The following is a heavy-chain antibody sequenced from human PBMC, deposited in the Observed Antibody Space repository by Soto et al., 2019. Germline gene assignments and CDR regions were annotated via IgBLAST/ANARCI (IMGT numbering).Heavy chain of an antibody. CDR2: ISANKGNT. CDR1: GYAFISYG. V-gene: IGHV1-18*01. J-gene: IGHJ4*02. D-gene: IGHD6-6*01. CDR3: GRVRGAARPVDY. Sequence: ASVKVSCKASGYAFISYGFDWVRQPPAQGLAWMGWISANKGNTYYAQNFQGRVTLTTDTSTSTAYMELRGLRSDDTAVYYCGRVRGAARPVDYWGQGTLVTVSS.